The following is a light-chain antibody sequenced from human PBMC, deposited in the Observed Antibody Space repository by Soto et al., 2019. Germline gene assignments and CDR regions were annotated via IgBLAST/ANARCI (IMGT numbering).Light chain of an antibody. CDR2: RNN. CDR1: SSDIGSNY. Sequence: QSVLNQPPSASGTPEQRVTISCSGSSSDIGSNYVYWYQQLPGTATKLLIYRNNQRPSGVPDRFSGSKSGTSASLAIGGLRSEDEADYYCAAWDGSLSGRVFGGGTKVTVL. J-gene: IGLJ2*01. CDR3: AAWDGSLSGRV. V-gene: IGLV1-47*01.